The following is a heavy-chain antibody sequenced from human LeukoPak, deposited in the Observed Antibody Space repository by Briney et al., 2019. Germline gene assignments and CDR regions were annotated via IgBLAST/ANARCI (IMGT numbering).Heavy chain of an antibody. CDR2: VRGSGGTT. CDR3: ARDARDGYGGNPFDY. V-gene: IGHV3-23*01. J-gene: IGHJ4*02. CDR1: GFTFSSYT. D-gene: IGHD4-23*01. Sequence: SGGSLRLSCAASGFTFSSYTMIWVRQAPGKGLEWVSVVRGSGGTTYYADSVKGRFTISRDNSKNTLYLQMNSLRAEDTAVYYCARDARDGYGGNPFDYWGQGTLVTVSS.